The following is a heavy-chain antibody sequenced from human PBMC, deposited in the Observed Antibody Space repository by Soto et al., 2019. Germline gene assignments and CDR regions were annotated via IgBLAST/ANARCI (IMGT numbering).Heavy chain of an antibody. CDR2: IYPGDSDT. V-gene: IGHV5-51*01. J-gene: IGHJ6*02. CDR1: GYSFTSYW. Sequence: LGESLKISCKGSGYSFTSYWIGWVLQIPGKGREWMGIIYPGDSDTRYSPSLQGQVTISADKSISTAYLQVRSLKASDTAIYYCASPPSIAAAGTYYYGMTVWGQGTTVTVSS. D-gene: IGHD6-13*01. CDR3: ASPPSIAAAGTYYYGMTV.